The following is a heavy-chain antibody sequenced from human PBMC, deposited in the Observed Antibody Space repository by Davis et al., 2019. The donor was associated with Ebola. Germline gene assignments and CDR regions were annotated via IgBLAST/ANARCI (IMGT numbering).Heavy chain of an antibody. Sequence: GESLKISCAASGFTFSSYDMHWVRQATGKGLEWVSAIGTAGDTYYPGSVKGRFTISRENAKNSLYLQMNSLRAGDTAVYYCARAGYSYGYNYYYYYGMDVWGKGTTVTVSS. CDR3: ARAGYSYGYNYYYYYGMDV. V-gene: IGHV3-13*01. D-gene: IGHD5-18*01. J-gene: IGHJ6*04. CDR1: GFTFSSYD. CDR2: IGTAGDT.